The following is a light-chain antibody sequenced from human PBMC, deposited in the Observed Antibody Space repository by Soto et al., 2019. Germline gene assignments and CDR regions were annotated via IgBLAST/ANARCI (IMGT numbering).Light chain of an antibody. CDR1: QSIASY. CDR2: DAS. J-gene: IGKJ1*01. CDR3: QQSYGTPWT. V-gene: IGKV1-39*01. Sequence: DIQMTQSPSSLSASVGDRVTITCRASQSIASYLNWYQQKPGKAPQLLIYDASSLQSGVPSGFSGSGSGTDFTLTISRLQPEDFATYYCQQSYGTPWTFGQGTKVEIK.